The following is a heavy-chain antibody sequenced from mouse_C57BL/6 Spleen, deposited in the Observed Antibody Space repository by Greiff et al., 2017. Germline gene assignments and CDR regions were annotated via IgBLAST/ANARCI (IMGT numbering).Heavy chain of an antibody. Sequence: EVHLVESEGGLVQPGSSMKLSCTASGFTFSDYSMAWVRQVPEKGLEWVANINYDGSSTYYLDSLKSRFIISRDNAKNILYLQMSSLKSEDTATYYCARAYYDYDGFFDYWGQGTTLTVSS. CDR3: ARAYYDYDGFFDY. V-gene: IGHV5-16*01. CDR1: GFTFSDYS. J-gene: IGHJ2*01. D-gene: IGHD2-4*01. CDR2: INYDGSST.